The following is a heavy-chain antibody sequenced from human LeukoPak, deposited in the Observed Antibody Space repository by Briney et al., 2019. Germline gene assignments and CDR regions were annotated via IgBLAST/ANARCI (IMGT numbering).Heavy chain of an antibody. CDR1: GYTFTAYY. CDR3: ARDRRYNDYDYCFDY. J-gene: IGHJ4*02. V-gene: IGHV1-46*01. D-gene: IGHD5-12*01. Sequence: WASVKVSCKASGYTFTAYYMHWVRQAPGHGLEWMGMFSPSSGSTTYAQKFQGRVAMTRDTSTSTVYMELSSLRSEDTAVYYCARDRRYNDYDYCFDYWGQGTLVTVSS. CDR2: FSPSSGST.